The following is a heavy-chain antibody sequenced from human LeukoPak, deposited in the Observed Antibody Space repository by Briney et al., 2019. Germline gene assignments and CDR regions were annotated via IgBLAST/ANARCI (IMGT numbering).Heavy chain of an antibody. J-gene: IGHJ6*03. CDR3: ARHRITMVRGVIIPYYYYYMDV. CDR1: GYSFTDYW. CDR2: IYPGDSDT. V-gene: IGHV5-51*01. D-gene: IGHD3-10*01. Sequence: GESLKISCKGSGYSFTDYWIGWVRQLPGKGLEWMGIIYPGDSDTRYSPSFQGQVTISADKSISTAYLQWSSLKASDTAMYYCARHRITMVRGVIIPYYYYYMDVWGKGTTVTVSS.